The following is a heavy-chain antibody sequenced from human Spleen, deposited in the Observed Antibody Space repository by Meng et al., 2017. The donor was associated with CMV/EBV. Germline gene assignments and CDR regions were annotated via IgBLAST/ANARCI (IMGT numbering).Heavy chain of an antibody. CDR3: ARFREGYNYRDVFDI. CDR2: ISFSGRTT. CDR1: GFPFSSYS. Sequence: GESLKISCAASGFPFSSYSMNWVRQAPGKGLEWVSDISFSGRTTHYADSVKGRFTTSRDNAKNALYLQMDSLRAEDTAIYYCARFREGYNYRDVFDIWGPGTVVTVSS. V-gene: IGHV3-48*04. D-gene: IGHD5-24*01. J-gene: IGHJ3*02.